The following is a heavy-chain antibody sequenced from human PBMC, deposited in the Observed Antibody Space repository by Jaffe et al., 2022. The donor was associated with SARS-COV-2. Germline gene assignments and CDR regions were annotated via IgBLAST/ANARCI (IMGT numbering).Heavy chain of an antibody. CDR2: IYTSGST. CDR3: ASGPNWNYESWFDP. CDR1: GGSISSGSYY. Sequence: QVQLQESGPGLVKPSQTLSLTCTVSGGSISSGSYYWSWIRQPAGKGLEWIGRIYTSGSTNYNPSLKSRVTISVHTSKNQFSLKLSSVTAADTAVYYCASGPNWNYESWFDPWGQGTLVTVSS. J-gene: IGHJ5*02. D-gene: IGHD1-7*01. V-gene: IGHV4-61*02.